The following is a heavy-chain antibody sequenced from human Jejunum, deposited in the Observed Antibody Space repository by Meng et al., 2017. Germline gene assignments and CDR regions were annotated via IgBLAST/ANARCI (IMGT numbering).Heavy chain of an antibody. Sequence: SGPTLAKPTQTLTSTCTFSGFPLTTSGVGVGWIRQPPGKALEWLALIYWNDDKHYNPSLKNSLTITKDTSKNQVVLRMTNMDPVDTATYYCAHRVNLVRGTMNAFDVWGQGTMVTVSS. CDR1: GFPLTTSGVG. D-gene: IGHD3-10*01. J-gene: IGHJ3*01. CDR3: AHRVNLVRGTMNAFDV. V-gene: IGHV2-5*01. CDR2: IYWNDDK.